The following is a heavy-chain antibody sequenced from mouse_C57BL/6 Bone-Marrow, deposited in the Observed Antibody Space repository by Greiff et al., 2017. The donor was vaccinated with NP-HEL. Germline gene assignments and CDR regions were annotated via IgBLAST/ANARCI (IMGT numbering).Heavy chain of an antibody. D-gene: IGHD2-3*01. Sequence: QVQLKESGAELVRPGASVTLSCKASGYTFTDYEMHWVKQTPVHGLEWIGAIDPETGGTAYNQKFKGKAILTADKSSSTAYMELRSLTSEDSAVYYCTVYDGYSRLFAYWGQGTLVTVSA. V-gene: IGHV1-15*01. CDR3: TVYDGYSRLFAY. J-gene: IGHJ3*01. CDR2: IDPETGGT. CDR1: GYTFTDYE.